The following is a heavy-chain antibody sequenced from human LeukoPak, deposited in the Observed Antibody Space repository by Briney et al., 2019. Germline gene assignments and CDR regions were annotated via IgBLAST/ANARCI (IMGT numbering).Heavy chain of an antibody. CDR1: GRSISSSSYY. D-gene: IGHD3-22*01. V-gene: IGHV4-39*07. CDR2: IYYSGST. J-gene: IGHJ4*02. CDR3: ASSSGYYLFDY. Sequence: SETLSLTCTVSGRSISSSSYYWGWIRQPPGKGLEWIGSIYYSGSTYYNPSLKSRVTISVDTSKNQFSLKLSSVTAADTAVYYCASSSGYYLFDYWGQGTLVTVSS.